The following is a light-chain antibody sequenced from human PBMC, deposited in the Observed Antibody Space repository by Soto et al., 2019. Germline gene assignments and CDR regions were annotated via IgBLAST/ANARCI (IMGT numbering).Light chain of an antibody. Sequence: DITLTHSQATLSFSAWDRESLXNRASQSVSSYLAWYQQKPGQDPRLLIYDASNRATGIPARFSGSGSGTDFTLTISSLEPEDFAVYYWQQRSNWITFGQGTRLEI. CDR1: QSVSSY. V-gene: IGKV3-11*01. J-gene: IGKJ5*01. CDR2: DAS. CDR3: QQRSNWIT.